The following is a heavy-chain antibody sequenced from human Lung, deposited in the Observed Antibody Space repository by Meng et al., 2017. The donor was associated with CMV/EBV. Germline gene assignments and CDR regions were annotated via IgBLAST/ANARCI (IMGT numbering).Heavy chain of an antibody. Sequence: GSLRLXXTVSGGSIFNYYWSWIRQPPGKGLEWIGYIYYSGNTNYNPSLKSRVTISVDTSKDQFSLKLSSVTAADTAVYYCARGDSGYDTPDYWGQGTLVXVSS. D-gene: IGHD5-12*01. CDR2: IYYSGNT. J-gene: IGHJ4*02. CDR1: GGSIFNYY. CDR3: ARGDSGYDTPDY. V-gene: IGHV4-59*01.